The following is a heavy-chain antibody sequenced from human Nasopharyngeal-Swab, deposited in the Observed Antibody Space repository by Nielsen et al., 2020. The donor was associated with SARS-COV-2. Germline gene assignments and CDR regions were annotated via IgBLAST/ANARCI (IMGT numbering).Heavy chain of an antibody. CDR1: GFTFSSYA. D-gene: IGHD3-10*01. Sequence: GESLKISCAASGFTFSSYAMHWVRQAPGKGLEWVAVISYDGSNKYYADSVKGRFTISRDNSKNTLYLQMNSLGAEDTAVYYCARDRDYGSGSYFYYYGMDVWGQGTTVTVSS. J-gene: IGHJ6*02. CDR2: ISYDGSNK. V-gene: IGHV3-30-3*01. CDR3: ARDRDYGSGSYFYYYGMDV.